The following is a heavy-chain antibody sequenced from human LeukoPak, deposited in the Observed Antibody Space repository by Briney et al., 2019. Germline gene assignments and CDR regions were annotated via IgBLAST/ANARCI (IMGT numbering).Heavy chain of an antibody. CDR2: IYYSGST. D-gene: IGHD2-2*01. Sequence: SETLSLTCTVSGGSISSYYWSWIRQPPGKGLEWIGYIYYSGSTNYNPSLKSRVTISVDTSKNQFSLKLSSVTAADTAVYYCARRGADCSSTSCHGWFDPWGQGTLVTVSS. V-gene: IGHV4-59*01. CDR1: GGSISSYY. J-gene: IGHJ5*02. CDR3: ARRGADCSSTSCHGWFDP.